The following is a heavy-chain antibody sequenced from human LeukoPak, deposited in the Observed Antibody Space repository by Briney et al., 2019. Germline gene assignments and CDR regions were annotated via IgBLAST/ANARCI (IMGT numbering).Heavy chain of an antibody. CDR1: GFTFSSYV. CDR2: ISYDGSNK. J-gene: IGHJ4*02. V-gene: IGHV3-30*03. CDR3: ARTNIVVVVAATSDY. D-gene: IGHD2-15*01. Sequence: GGSLRLSCAASGFTFSSYVMSWVRQAPGKGLEWVAVISYDGSNKYYADSVKGRFTISRDNSKNTLYLQMNSLRAEDTAVYYCARTNIVVVVAATSDYWGQGTLVTVSS.